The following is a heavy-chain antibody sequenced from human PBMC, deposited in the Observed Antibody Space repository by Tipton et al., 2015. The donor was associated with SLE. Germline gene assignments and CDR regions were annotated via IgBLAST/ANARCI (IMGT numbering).Heavy chain of an antibody. CDR3: TRSLYNTNWFWFDP. D-gene: IGHD6-13*01. CDR2: VHKSGTT. J-gene: IGHJ5*02. CDR1: GGSISSYY. V-gene: IGHV4-59*01. Sequence: TLSLTCTVSGGSISSYYWTWIRQPPGKGLEWIGDVHKSGTTNYNPSLKSRVTISLGTSTNQFSLRLSSVTAADTAVYFCTRSLYNTNWFWFDPCGHGTLVIVSS.